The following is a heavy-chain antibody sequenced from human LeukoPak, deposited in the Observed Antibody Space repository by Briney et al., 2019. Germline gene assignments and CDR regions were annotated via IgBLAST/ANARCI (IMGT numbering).Heavy chain of an antibody. CDR1: GFTLSSYG. V-gene: IGHV3-30*18. CDR3: AKDPSGVYDSSGYYYGRWAFDI. CDR2: ISYDGSNK. J-gene: IGHJ3*02. Sequence: PGGSLRLSCAASGFTLSSYGMHWVRRAPGKGLEWVAVISYDGSNKYYADSVKGRFTISRDNSKNTLYLQMNSLRAEDTAVYYCAKDPSGVYDSSGYYYGRWAFDIWGQGTMVTVSS. D-gene: IGHD3-22*01.